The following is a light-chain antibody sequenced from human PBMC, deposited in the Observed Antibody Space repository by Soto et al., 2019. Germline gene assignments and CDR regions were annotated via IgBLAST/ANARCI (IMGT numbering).Light chain of an antibody. CDR2: GAS. V-gene: IGKV1-27*01. CDR1: QAISNS. Sequence: DIQMTQSPSSLSASVGDRVTITCRASQAISNSLALYQQKPGTVPKLLIYGASTLHAGVPSRFSGSGSWTDFTLTIRSLQPEDVATYYCQNDKSPPITCDQGTRLEIK. CDR3: QNDKSPPIT. J-gene: IGKJ5*01.